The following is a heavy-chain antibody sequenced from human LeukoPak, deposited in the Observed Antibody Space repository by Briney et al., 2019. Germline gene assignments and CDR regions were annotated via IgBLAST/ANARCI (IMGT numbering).Heavy chain of an antibody. CDR1: GGSISSGGYY. V-gene: IGHV4-31*03. CDR2: IYYSGST. D-gene: IGHD2-2*02. J-gene: IGHJ5*02. CDR3: ASTFDYTDNWFDP. Sequence: ASETLSLTCTVSGGSISSGGYYWSWIRQHPGKGLEWIGYIYYSGSTYYNPSLKSRVTISVDTSKNQFSLKLSSVTAADTAVYYCASTFDYTDNWFDPGGQGTLVTVSS.